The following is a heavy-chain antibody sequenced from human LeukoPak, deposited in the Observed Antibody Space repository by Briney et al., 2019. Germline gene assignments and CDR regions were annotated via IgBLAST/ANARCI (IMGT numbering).Heavy chain of an antibody. D-gene: IGHD2-15*01. CDR2: FYHSGNT. CDR1: GGSISSNGYY. J-gene: IGHJ4*02. V-gene: IGHV4-39*01. CDR3: ARSDKY. Sequence: SETLSLTCTVSGGSISSNGYYWGWIRQPPGKGLEWIGSFYHSGNTYYNPSLKSRVTISVDTSKSQLSLKLSSVTAADTAVYYCARSDKYWGQGTLVTVSS.